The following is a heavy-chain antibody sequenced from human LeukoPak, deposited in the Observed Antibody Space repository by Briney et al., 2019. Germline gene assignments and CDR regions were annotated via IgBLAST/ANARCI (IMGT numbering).Heavy chain of an antibody. CDR2: ISSSGSNI. V-gene: IGHV3-11*04. J-gene: IGHJ4*02. CDR1: GFTFSDYY. D-gene: IGHD3-3*01. Sequence: GGSLRLSCAASGFTFSDYYMSWIRQAPGKGLEWVSYISSSGSNIYYADSVKGRFTISRDNSKNTLYLQMGSLRAEDMAVYYCARAPDFWSGYRSSGTYDYWGQGTLVTVSS. CDR3: ARAPDFWSGYRSSGTYDY.